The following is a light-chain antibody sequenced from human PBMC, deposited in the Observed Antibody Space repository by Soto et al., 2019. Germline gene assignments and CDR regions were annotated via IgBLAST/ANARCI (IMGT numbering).Light chain of an antibody. CDR3: QQYGSSLT. CDR2: GAS. CDR1: QTISSNY. Sequence: EIVLTQSPGTLSLSPGDRATLSCRASQTISSNYLAWYQQKPGQAPRLFIYGASRSATGIPDRFSGSGSETYRTLTIRRLHHEDFAQYYCQQYGSSLTVGGGTKVEIK. J-gene: IGKJ4*01. V-gene: IGKV3-20*01.